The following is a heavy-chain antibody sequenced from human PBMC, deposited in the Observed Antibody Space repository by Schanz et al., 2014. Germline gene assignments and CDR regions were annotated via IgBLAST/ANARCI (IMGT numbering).Heavy chain of an antibody. CDR2: ILGLASTT. J-gene: IGHJ4*02. CDR3: ARGGFFDSTSFDS. V-gene: IGHV3-23*01. CDR1: GFTFSTSA. Sequence: EVQLLESGGGLVQPGGSLRLSCAASGFTFSTSAMSWVRQVPGKGLEWVSAILGLASTTYYADSVKGRFTISRDNAKNTLYLQMNSLRAEDTAVYYCARGGFFDSTSFDSWGQGTLVTVSS. D-gene: IGHD2-2*01.